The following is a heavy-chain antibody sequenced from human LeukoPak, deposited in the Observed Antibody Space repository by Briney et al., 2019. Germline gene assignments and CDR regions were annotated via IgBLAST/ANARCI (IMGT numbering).Heavy chain of an antibody. V-gene: IGHV4-30-2*01. CDR1: GGSISSGGYS. CDR2: IYHSGST. J-gene: IGHJ3*02. CDR3: ARDGQWLPRRNAFDI. D-gene: IGHD6-19*01. Sequence: SQTLSLTCAVSGGSISSGGYSWIWIRQPPGKGLEWIGYIYHSGSTYYNPSLKSRVTISVDRSKNQFSLKLSSVTAADTAVYYCARDGQWLPRRNAFDIWGQGTMVTVSS.